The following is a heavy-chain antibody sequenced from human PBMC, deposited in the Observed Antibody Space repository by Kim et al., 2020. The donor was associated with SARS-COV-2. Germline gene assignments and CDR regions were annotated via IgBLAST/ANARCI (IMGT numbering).Heavy chain of an antibody. Sequence: GGSLRLSCSASGFTFRTFALNWVRQAPGKGLEWVSSIESDNNMSYSVSAKGRFTISRDDAKNNLYLYLCTLRCEDTAIYYFSREEGDALDLCGQVTHVT. D-gene: IGHD2-21*01. CDR2: IESDNNM. J-gene: IGHJ5*02. V-gene: IGHV3-21*01. CDR1: GFTFRTFA. CDR3: SREEGDALDL.